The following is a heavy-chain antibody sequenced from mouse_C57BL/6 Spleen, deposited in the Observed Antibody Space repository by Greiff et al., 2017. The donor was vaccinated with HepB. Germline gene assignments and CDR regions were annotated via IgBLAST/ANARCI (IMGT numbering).Heavy chain of an antibody. CDR1: GYTFTSYW. D-gene: IGHD2-3*01. CDR2: IDPSDSYT. J-gene: IGHJ3*01. Sequence: QVQLQQPGAELVKPGASVKLSCKASGYTFTSYWMQWVKQRPGQGLEWIGEIDPSDSYTNYNQKFRGKATLTVDTSSSTAYMQLSSLTSEDSAVYSCARKALYDGYYEFAYWGQGTLVTVSA. CDR3: ARKALYDGYYEFAY. V-gene: IGHV1-50*01.